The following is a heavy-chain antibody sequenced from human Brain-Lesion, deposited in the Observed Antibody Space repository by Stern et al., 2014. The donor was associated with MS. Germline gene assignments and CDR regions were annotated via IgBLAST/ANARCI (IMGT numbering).Heavy chain of an antibody. CDR1: GGSISSGGYY. D-gene: IGHD2-2*01. Sequence: QVQLQQSGPGLVKPSQTLSLSCTVSGGSISSGGYYWSWIRQPAGKGLEWIGRIFNSGSTSHNPSLKSRVTLSIDPSKTQFSLRLNSMTAADTAVYYCARGRVVPGFQYYATDVWGQGTTVIVSS. CDR2: IFNSGST. CDR3: ARGRVVPGFQYYATDV. J-gene: IGHJ6*02. V-gene: IGHV4-61*02.